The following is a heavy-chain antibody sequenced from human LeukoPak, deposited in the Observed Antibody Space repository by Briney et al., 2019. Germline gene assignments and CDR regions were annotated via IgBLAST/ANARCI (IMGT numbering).Heavy chain of an antibody. CDR1: GFTFSSYS. CDR2: ISSSSYI. D-gene: IGHD5-18*01. Sequence: GGSRRLSWAASGFTFSSYSMNWVRQAPGKGLEWVSSISSSSYIYYADSVKGRFTISRDNAKNSLYLQMNSLRAEDTAVYYCASGYSYGLDYWGQGTLVTVSS. CDR3: ASGYSYGLDY. J-gene: IGHJ4*02. V-gene: IGHV3-21*01.